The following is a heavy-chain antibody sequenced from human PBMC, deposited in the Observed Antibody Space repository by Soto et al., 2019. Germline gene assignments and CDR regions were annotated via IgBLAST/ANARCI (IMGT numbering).Heavy chain of an antibody. CDR2: IKQDGSEK. CDR1: GFTFSRYW. J-gene: IGHJ3*02. D-gene: IGHD1-1*01. V-gene: IGHV3-7*01. Sequence: EVQLVESGGGLVQPGGSLRLSCAASGFTFSRYWMSWVRQAPGKGLEWVANIKQDGSEKYYVDRVKGRLTISRDNAKKSLYLQMNSLRAEDTAVYYCARLSTATSNWNDVYAFDIWGQGTMVTVSS. CDR3: ARLSTATSNWNDVYAFDI.